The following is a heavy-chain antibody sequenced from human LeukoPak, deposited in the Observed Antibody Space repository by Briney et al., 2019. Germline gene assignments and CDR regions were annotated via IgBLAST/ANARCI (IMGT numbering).Heavy chain of an antibody. J-gene: IGHJ3*01. CDR3: GKDYATHDYGPHYATDG. V-gene: IGHV3-23*01. CDR2: ISGSGGST. D-gene: IGHD4-17*01. Sequence: GGSLRLSCAPSGFTLCSYAMSSVRQTPPEGLEWVSAISGSGGSTYYADSVKGRITISPDHSKNTMYLQMNSLRAEDTTVYYCGKDYATHDYGPHYATDGWGQGIMVTVSS. CDR1: GFTLCSYA.